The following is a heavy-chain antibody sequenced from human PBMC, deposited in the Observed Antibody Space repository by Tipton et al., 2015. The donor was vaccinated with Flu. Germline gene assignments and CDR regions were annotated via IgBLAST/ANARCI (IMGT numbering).Heavy chain of an antibody. J-gene: IGHJ4*02. CDR1: GYTFTGYY. V-gene: IGHV1-2*02. Sequence: QLVQSGAEVKKPGASVKVSCKASGYTFTGYYMHWVRQAPGQGLEWMGWINPNSGGTNYAQKFQGRVTMTRDTSISTAYMELSRLRSDDTAVYYCARDSHDSSGYYYGPKSGYWGQGTLVTVSS. D-gene: IGHD3-22*01. CDR3: ARDSHDSSGYYYGPKSGY. CDR2: INPNSGGT.